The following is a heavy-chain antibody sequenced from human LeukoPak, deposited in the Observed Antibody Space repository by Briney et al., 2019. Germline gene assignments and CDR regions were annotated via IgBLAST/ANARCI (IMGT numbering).Heavy chain of an antibody. CDR3: AREGYDSSGYYYVFDY. Sequence: PGGSLRLSYAASGFTFSSYSMNWVRQAPGKGLEWVSSISSSSSYIYYADSVKGRFTISRDNAKNSLYLQMNSLRAEDTAVYYCAREGYDSSGYYYVFDYWGQGTLVTVSS. CDR2: ISSSSSYI. V-gene: IGHV3-21*01. D-gene: IGHD3-22*01. J-gene: IGHJ4*02. CDR1: GFTFSSYS.